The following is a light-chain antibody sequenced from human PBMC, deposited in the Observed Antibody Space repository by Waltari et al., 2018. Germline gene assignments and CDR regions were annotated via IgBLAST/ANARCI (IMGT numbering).Light chain of an antibody. J-gene: IGKJ4*01. Sequence: VLLTQSPASLSVSPGDTVILSCRTSQSVRTNLVWYQQKAGQAPRTLIYGASTRASGVPSRFSGSGSETDFTLIISSLQFEDAAVYFCQQYYVWPPITFGGGTKLEI. V-gene: IGKV3-15*01. CDR3: QQYYVWPPIT. CDR2: GAS. CDR1: QSVRTN.